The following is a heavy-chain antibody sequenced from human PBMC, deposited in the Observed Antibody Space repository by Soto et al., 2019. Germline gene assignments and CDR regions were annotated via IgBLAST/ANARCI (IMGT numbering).Heavy chain of an antibody. Sequence: PGGSLRLSCGASGFTFSTSWTSWVRQAPGKGLDWVANINQYGSEKYYVDSVEGRFTLTRDNAKNSLYLQMTSLRAEDTAIYYCVKVRRDGQTGYAMDVWGQGTTVTVCS. CDR1: GFTFSTSW. D-gene: IGHD3-16*01. CDR2: INQYGSEK. V-gene: IGHV3-7*05. CDR3: VKVRRDGQTGYAMDV. J-gene: IGHJ6*02.